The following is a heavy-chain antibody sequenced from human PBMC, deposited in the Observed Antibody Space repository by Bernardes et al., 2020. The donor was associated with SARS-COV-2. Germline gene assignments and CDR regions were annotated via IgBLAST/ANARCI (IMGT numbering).Heavy chain of an antibody. D-gene: IGHD3-22*01. J-gene: IGHJ4*02. CDR3: ARVVSYDSSV. CDR1: GFTFSTYA. Sequence: WGSLRPACAAAGFTFSTYAMHWVRHAPGKGLEWVAVTPYDGSNKYYADSVKGRFTISRDNSTNTLYLQLNSLRAEDPAVYYCARVVSYDSSVWGQGTLVTVSS. V-gene: IGHV3-30-3*01. CDR2: TPYDGSNK.